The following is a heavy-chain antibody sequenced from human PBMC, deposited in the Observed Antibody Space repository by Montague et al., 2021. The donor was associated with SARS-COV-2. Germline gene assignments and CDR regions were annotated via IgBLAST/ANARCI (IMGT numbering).Heavy chain of an antibody. Sequence: SETLSLTCTVSGGSVNSDSYHWNWIRQPPGKGLEWIGYIYYSGSTSYNPSLKSRVTISLDTSKNQFSLNLTSVTAADTALYFCARELEIHDFLSGYYIGDWGQGTLVTVSS. CDR1: GGSVNSDSYH. CDR2: IYYSGST. D-gene: IGHD3-3*01. J-gene: IGHJ4*02. V-gene: IGHV4-61*01. CDR3: ARELEIHDFLSGYYIGD.